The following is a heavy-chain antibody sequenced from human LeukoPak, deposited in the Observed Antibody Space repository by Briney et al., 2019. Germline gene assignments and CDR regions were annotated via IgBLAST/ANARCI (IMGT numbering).Heavy chain of an antibody. Sequence: PGGSLRLSCAVSGFPVSNDYMSWVRQAPGKGLEWVSVLYSGGNTHYADSVKARFTISRDNSKNTLYLQMNSLRAEDTAVYYCARHDWFDPWGQGTLVTVSS. V-gene: IGHV3-53*01. CDR3: ARHDWFDP. CDR2: LYSGGNT. CDR1: GFPVSNDY. J-gene: IGHJ5*02.